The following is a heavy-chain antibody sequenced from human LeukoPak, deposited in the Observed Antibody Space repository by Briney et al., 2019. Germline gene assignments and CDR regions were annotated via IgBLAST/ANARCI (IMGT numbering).Heavy chain of an antibody. V-gene: IGHV4-59*01. Sequence: SETLSLTCTVSGGSISSYYWSWIRQPPGKGLEWIGYIYYSGSTNYNPSLKSRVTISVDTSKNQFSLKLSSVTAADTALYYCARVDPDSSSTLEVFDYWGQGTLVTVSS. CDR2: IYYSGST. CDR3: ARVDPDSSSTLEVFDY. CDR1: GGSISSYY. J-gene: IGHJ4*02. D-gene: IGHD6-6*01.